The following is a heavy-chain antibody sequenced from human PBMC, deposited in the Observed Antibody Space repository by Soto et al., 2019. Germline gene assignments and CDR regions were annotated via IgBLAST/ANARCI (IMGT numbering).Heavy chain of an antibody. CDR1: GFTFSSYA. D-gene: IGHD2-2*01. J-gene: IGHJ6*02. CDR2: ISYDGSNK. Sequence: GGSLRLSCAASGFTFSSYAMHWVRQAPGKGLEWVAVISYDGSNKYYADSVKGRFTISRDNSKNTLYLQMNSLRAEDTAVYYCARDLLGYCSSTSCYYYYGMDVWGQGTTVTV. V-gene: IGHV3-30-3*01. CDR3: ARDLLGYCSSTSCYYYYGMDV.